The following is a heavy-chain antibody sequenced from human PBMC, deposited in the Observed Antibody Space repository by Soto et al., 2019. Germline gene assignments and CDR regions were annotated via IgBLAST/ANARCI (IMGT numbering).Heavy chain of an antibody. CDR1: GYTFTSYG. J-gene: IGHJ5*02. V-gene: IGHV1-18*01. Sequence: ASVKVSCKASGYTFTSYGSSWVRQAPGQGLEWMGWISAYNGNTNYSQKFQGRVTITRDTSASTAYMELRSLRSDDTAVYYCARVVGALGHWFDPWGQGTLVTVSS. D-gene: IGHD1-26*01. CDR2: ISAYNGNT. CDR3: ARVVGALGHWFDP.